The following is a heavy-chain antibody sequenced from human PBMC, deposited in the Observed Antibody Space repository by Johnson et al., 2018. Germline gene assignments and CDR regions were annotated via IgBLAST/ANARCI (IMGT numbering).Heavy chain of an antibody. J-gene: IGHJ6*02. CDR3: AKGAHPYAPGYYGMDV. V-gene: IGHV3-23*04. CDR1: GFTFSSYA. CDR2: ISGSGGST. Sequence: EVRLVETGGGLVQPGGSLRLSCAASGFTFSSYAMSWVRQAPGKGLEWVSAISGSGGSTSYADSVKGRFTISRDNSKNTLYLQMNSLRAEDTAVYYCAKGAHPYAPGYYGMDVWGQGTTVTVSS.